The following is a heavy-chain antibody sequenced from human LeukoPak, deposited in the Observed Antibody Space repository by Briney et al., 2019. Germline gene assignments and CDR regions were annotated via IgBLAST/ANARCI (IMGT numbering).Heavy chain of an antibody. Sequence: GGSLRLSCAASGFTFSSYGMHWARQAPGKGLEWVAVIWYDGSNKYYADSVKGRFTISRDNSKNTLYLQMNSLRAEDTAVYYCAASSSGYCDYWGQGTLVTVSS. D-gene: IGHD3-22*01. V-gene: IGHV3-33*01. J-gene: IGHJ4*02. CDR3: AASSSGYCDY. CDR2: IWYDGSNK. CDR1: GFTFSSYG.